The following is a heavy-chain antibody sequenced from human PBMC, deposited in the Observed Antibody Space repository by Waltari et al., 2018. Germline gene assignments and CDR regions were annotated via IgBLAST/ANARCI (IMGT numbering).Heavy chain of an antibody. CDR3: ARDYSNSPYYYYGMDV. CDR2: INPNSGGT. CDR1: GYTFTGYY. D-gene: IGHD4-4*01. Sequence: QVQLVQSGAEVKKPGASVKVSCKASGYTFTGYYMHWVRQAPGQGLEWMGRINPNSGGTNYAQKFQGRVTMTRDTSISTAYLQWSSLKASDTAMYYCARDYSNSPYYYYGMDVWGQGTTVTVSS. V-gene: IGHV1-2*06. J-gene: IGHJ6*02.